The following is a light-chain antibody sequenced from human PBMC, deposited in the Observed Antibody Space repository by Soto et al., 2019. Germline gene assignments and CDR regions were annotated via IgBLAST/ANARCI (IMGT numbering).Light chain of an antibody. CDR3: QQLHDYPIT. CDR1: QGIDSS. J-gene: IGKJ5*01. CDR2: AAS. Sequence: ILLTQSPSSLSASVGDRFTITCRASQGIDSSFAWYQQKPGKAPKLLIYAASSLQSGVPSRFSGSGSGTDFTLTISSLQPEDFATYYCQQLHDYPITFGQGIRLEIK. V-gene: IGKV1-9*01.